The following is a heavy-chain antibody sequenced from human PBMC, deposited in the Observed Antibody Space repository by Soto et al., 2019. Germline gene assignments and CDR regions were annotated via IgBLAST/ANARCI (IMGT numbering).Heavy chain of an antibody. J-gene: IGHJ6*03. CDR2: IGSDWRNT. CDR1: GFPFSHYA. CDR3: ARVGCETRCSDYLYYYMDV. D-gene: IGHD2-2*01. Sequence: QLVESGGGLVQPGGSLRLSCAASGFPFSHYAMQWVRQAPGKVLEYVSAIGSDWRNTYYENSVRGRFTISRDNSKNTLYLHMGSLRAEDMAVYYCARVGCETRCSDYLYYYMDVWCKVTTITASS. V-gene: IGHV3-64*01.